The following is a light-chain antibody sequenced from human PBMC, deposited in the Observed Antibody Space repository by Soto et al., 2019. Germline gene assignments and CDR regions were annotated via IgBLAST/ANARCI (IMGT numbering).Light chain of an antibody. V-gene: IGKV3-20*01. CDR2: GAS. Sequence: EIVLTQSPGNLSLSPGERASLSCRASQSVSRSFLAWYQQKPGQAPRLLIYGASSRATGIPDRFRGSGSGTTFTITISRLEPEDFAVYYFQQYDGLVVAFGLGTRLDIK. J-gene: IGKJ2*01. CDR1: QSVSRSF. CDR3: QQYDGLVVA.